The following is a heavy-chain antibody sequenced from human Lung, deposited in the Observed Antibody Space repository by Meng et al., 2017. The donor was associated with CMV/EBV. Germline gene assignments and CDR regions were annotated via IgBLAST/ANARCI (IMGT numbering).Heavy chain of an antibody. CDR1: GYTFTGYY. J-gene: IGHJ4*02. CDR3: ARVIAVAGTAPFDF. D-gene: IGHD6-19*01. CDR2: INPNTGVT. V-gene: IGHV1-2*06. Sequence: ASVKVSXKTSGYTFTGYYIHWVRQAPGHGLEWMGRINPNTGVTNYAQKFQGRVSMTRDTSISTAYMELGRLRSDDTAIYYCARVIAVAGTAPFDFWGQGTXV.